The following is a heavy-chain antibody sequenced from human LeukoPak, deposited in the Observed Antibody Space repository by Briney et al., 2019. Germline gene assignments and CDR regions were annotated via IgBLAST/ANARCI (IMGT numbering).Heavy chain of an antibody. CDR1: GGSMSSYY. D-gene: IGHD3-22*01. J-gene: IGHJ5*02. CDR2: IYYSGST. V-gene: IGHV4-59*01. Sequence: SETLSLTCTVSGGSMSSYYWSWIRQPPGKGLEGIGYIYYSGSTNYNPSLKSRVTISVDTSKNQFSLKLSSVTAADTAVYYCPRSRGYSPKYYYDSSGYYYWFDPWGQGTLVTVSS. CDR3: PRSRGYSPKYYYDSSGYYYWFDP.